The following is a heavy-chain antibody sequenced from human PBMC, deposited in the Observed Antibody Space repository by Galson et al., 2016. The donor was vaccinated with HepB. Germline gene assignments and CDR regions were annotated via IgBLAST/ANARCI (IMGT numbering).Heavy chain of an antibody. J-gene: IGHJ4*02. CDR2: ISGSGEST. Sequence: SCAASGFTFSNHAMIWVRQAPGKGLEWVSDISGSGESTHYRDSVKGRFIISRDNSKNTLSLQMNSLRVEDTAVYYCTRDGNRKDDYWGQGTLVTVSS. D-gene: IGHD1-26*01. CDR3: TRDGNRKDDY. V-gene: IGHV3-23*01. CDR1: GFTFSNHA.